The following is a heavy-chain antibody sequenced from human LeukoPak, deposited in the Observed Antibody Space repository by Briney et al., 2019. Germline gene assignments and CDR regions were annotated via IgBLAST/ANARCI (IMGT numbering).Heavy chain of an antibody. V-gene: IGHV1-8*01. CDR3: TRKLRLDEH. Sequence: ASVKVSCKASGYTFITSDINWVRQARGQGLEWMGYMDPNSGHTEFARKFQGRVTMTGDTSTSTAYMELSSLTPDDAAIYYCTRKLRLDEHWGQGTLVAVSS. CDR2: MDPNSGHT. CDR1: GYTFITSD. D-gene: IGHD1-7*01. J-gene: IGHJ4*02.